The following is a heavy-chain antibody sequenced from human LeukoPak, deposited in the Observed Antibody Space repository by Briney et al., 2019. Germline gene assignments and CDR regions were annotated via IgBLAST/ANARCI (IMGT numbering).Heavy chain of an antibody. J-gene: IGHJ4*02. CDR1: GGTFSDYV. CDR2: INPLLGTS. Sequence: ASVKVSCKASGGTFSDYVISWVRQAPGQGLEWMGGINPLLGTSKYTQKFQDRVTITADESRSTSYMEVSSLKSEDTAMYYCATYDVLTGFEFWGQGTLVTVSS. D-gene: IGHD3-9*01. V-gene: IGHV1-69*13. CDR3: ATYDVLTGFEF.